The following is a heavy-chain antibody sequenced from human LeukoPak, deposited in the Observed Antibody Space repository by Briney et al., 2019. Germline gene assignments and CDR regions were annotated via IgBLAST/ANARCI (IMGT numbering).Heavy chain of an antibody. CDR1: GFSLSTSGVG. V-gene: IGHV2-5*02. CDR3: AHRRKYYYDSSGYRGAFDI. CDR2: IYWGDDK. D-gene: IGHD3-22*01. Sequence: SGPTLVNPTQTLTLTCTFSGFSLSTSGVGVGWIRQPPGKALEWLALIYWGDDKRCSPSLKSRLTITKDTSKNQVVLTMTNMDPVDTATYYCAHRRKYYYDSSGYRGAFDIWGQGTMVTVSS. J-gene: IGHJ3*02.